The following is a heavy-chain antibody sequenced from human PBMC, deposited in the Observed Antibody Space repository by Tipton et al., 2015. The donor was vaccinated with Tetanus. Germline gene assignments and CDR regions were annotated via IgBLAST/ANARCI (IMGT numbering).Heavy chain of an antibody. CDR3: EKGLGFYGMDV. CDR1: GFTFDDYG. D-gene: IGHD3-3*01. CDR2: VTWNSGTI. V-gene: IGHV3-9*01. J-gene: IGHJ6*02. Sequence: SLRLSCAASGFTFDDYGMHWVRQVPGKGLEWVSGVTWNSGTIGYADSVKGRFTISRDNAKNSLYLQMNSLRAEDTALYYCEKGLGFYGMDVWGQGTTVTVSS.